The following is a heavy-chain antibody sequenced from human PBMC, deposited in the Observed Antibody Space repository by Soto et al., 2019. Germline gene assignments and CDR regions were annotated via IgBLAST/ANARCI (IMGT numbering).Heavy chain of an antibody. CDR1: GGSISSGDYY. D-gene: IGHD3-16*02. Sequence: SETLSLTCTVSGGSISSGDYYWSWIRQPPGKGLEWIGYIYYSGATYYNPSLKSRVTISVDTSKNQFSLKLSSVTAADTAVYYCARDYPSWDYYYGMDVWGQGTTVTVSS. CDR3: ARDYPSWDYYYGMDV. CDR2: IYYSGAT. J-gene: IGHJ6*02. V-gene: IGHV4-30-4*01.